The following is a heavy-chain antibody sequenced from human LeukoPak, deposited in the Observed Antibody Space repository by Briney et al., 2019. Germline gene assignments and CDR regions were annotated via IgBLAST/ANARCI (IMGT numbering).Heavy chain of an antibody. Sequence: SETLSLTCTVSGGSMSGYYWNWIRQTPGKGLEWVGYIHYSGSTNYNSSLKSRITISIDTSKNQFSLKLSSVTAADTAVYYCARHHFTGNNFDYWGQGTLVTVSS. CDR2: IHYSGST. CDR1: GGSMSGYY. J-gene: IGHJ4*02. CDR3: ARHHFTGNNFDY. D-gene: IGHD1/OR15-1a*01. V-gene: IGHV4-59*08.